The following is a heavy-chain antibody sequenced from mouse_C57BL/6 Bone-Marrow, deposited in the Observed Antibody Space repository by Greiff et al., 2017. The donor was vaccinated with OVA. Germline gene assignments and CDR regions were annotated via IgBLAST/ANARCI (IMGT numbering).Heavy chain of an antibody. J-gene: IGHJ1*03. CDR1: GFTFSDYG. D-gene: IGHD1-1*01. Sequence: EVKLVESGGGLVQPGGSLKLSCAASGFTFSDYGMAWVRQAPRKGPEWVAFISNLAYSIYYADTVTGRFTISRENAKNTLYLEMSSLRSEDTAMYYCARSITTVVADWYFDVWGTGTTVTVSS. CDR3: ARSITTVVADWYFDV. CDR2: ISNLAYSI. V-gene: IGHV5-15*01.